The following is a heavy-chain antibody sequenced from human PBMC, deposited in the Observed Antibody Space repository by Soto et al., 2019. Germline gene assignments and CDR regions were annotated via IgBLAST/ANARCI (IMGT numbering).Heavy chain of an antibody. J-gene: IGHJ4*02. D-gene: IGHD3-10*01. V-gene: IGHV3-30*03. CDR1: GFTFSSYG. CDR3: APWFGAFDY. CDR2: ISYDGSNK. Sequence: QVQLVESGGGVVQPGRSLRLSCAASGFTFSSYGMHWVRQAPGKGLEWVAVISYDGSNKYYADSVKGRFTIYRDNSKNPLYLQMNSLRAEDTAVYYCAPWFGAFDYWGQGTLVTVSS.